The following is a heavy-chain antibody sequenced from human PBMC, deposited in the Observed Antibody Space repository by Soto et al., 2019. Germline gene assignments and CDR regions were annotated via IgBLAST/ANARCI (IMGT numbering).Heavy chain of an antibody. D-gene: IGHD6-6*01. J-gene: IGHJ6*02. CDR2: IYYSGTI. CDR3: PREYSTSPPV. V-gene: IGHV4-39*01. CDR1: CGSSRSGRYY. Sequence: SETLSLTCTVSCGSSRSGRYYWVWIRQPPGKGLEWIGTIYYSGTIYYNPSPKSRVTISVDTSQNPFSLNMRSVTPADTAVYYGPREYSTSPPVWGQGATVTVSS.